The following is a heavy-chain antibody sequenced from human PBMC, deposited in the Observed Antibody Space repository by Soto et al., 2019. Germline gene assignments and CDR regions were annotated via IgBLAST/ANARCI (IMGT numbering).Heavy chain of an antibody. CDR3: ARDTAAKYSDSQSYNPLSDP. V-gene: IGHV4-30-4*01. CDR2: IYYRGGT. CDR1: GGPSKAHDC. Sequence: SESLKLRNPVCGGPSKAHDCLSLIRQKPGKNLERLGHIYYRGGTFYSPSLKSRLALSVDTSKNQFSLRLSSVTAADTAVYYCARDTAAKYSDSQSYNPLSDPWVNGTLVTVSP. J-gene: IGHJ5*02. D-gene: IGHD1-1*01.